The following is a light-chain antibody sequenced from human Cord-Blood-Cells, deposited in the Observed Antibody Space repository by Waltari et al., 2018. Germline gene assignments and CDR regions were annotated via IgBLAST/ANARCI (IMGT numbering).Light chain of an antibody. J-gene: IGKJ3*01. CDR2: LGS. CDR3: MQALQTPLT. CDR1: QSLLHSNGYNY. Sequence: PGEPASISCRSSQSLLHSNGYNYLDWYLQKPGQSPQLLIYLGSNRASGVPDRFSGSGSGTDFTLKISRVEAEDVGVYYCMQALQTPLTFGPGTKVDIK. V-gene: IGKV2-28*01.